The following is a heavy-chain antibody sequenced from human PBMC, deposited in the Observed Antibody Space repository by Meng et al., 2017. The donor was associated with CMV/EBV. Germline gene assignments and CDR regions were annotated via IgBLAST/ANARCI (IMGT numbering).Heavy chain of an antibody. J-gene: IGHJ4*02. CDR3: ARDLGYGDYVGYFDY. CDR1: GFTSSSYA. V-gene: IGHV3-30-3*01. D-gene: IGHD4-17*01. Sequence: GGSLRLSCAASGFTSSSYAMHWVRQAPGKGLEWVAVISYDGSNKYYADSVKGRFTISRDNSKNTLYLQMNSLRAEDTAVYYCARDLGYGDYVGYFDYWGQGTLVTVSS. CDR2: ISYDGSNK.